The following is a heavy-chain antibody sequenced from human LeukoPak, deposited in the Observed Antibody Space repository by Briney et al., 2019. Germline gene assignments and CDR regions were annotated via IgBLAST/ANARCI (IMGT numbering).Heavy chain of an antibody. CDR1: GFTFSSYW. CDR3: ARLYWDPGYSGYDLDFYFDY. CDR2: IKQDGSEK. V-gene: IGHV3-7*05. Sequence: GGSLRLSCAASGFTFSSYWMSWVRQASGKGLEWVANIKQDGSEKYYVDSVKGRFTISRDNAKNSLYLQMNSLRAEDTAVYYCARLYWDPGYSGYDLDFYFDYWGQGTLVTVSS. J-gene: IGHJ4*02. D-gene: IGHD5-12*01.